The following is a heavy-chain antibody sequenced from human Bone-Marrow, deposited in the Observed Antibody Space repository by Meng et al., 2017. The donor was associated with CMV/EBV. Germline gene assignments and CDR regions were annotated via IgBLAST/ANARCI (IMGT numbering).Heavy chain of an antibody. Sequence: LSLTCAASGFTFSSYEMNWVRQAPGKGLEWVSYISSSGSTIYYADSVKGRFTISRDNAKNSLYLQMNSLRAEDTAVYYCAKLPPKRLLSHFDYWGQGTLVTVSS. CDR1: GFTFSSYE. CDR2: ISSSGSTI. D-gene: IGHD2-2*01. J-gene: IGHJ4*02. CDR3: AKLPPKRLLSHFDY. V-gene: IGHV3-48*03.